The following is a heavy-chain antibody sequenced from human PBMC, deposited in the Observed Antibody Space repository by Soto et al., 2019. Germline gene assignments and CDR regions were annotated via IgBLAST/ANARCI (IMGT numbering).Heavy chain of an antibody. J-gene: IGHJ4*02. Sequence: SETLSVTCTVSGGSISSSSDYWSWIRQPPGKRLEWIGSIYYSGSTYYNPSLKSRVTISVDTSKNQFSLKLSSVTAADTAVYYCASYYGSGSYYIHPFDYWGQGTLVTVSS. CDR2: IYYSGST. V-gene: IGHV4-39*01. CDR3: ASYYGSGSYYIHPFDY. CDR1: GGSISSSSDY. D-gene: IGHD3-10*01.